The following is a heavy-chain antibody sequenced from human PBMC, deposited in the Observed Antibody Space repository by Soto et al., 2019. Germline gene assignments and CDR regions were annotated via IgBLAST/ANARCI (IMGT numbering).Heavy chain of an antibody. J-gene: IGHJ4*02. CDR2: VYNSGST. CDR3: ARYRREAVAGYTLDN. Sequence: SETLSLTCTVAGGSISSNYWTWIRQPPGKGLEWIGYVYNSGSTNYNPSLKSRVTISEDTSKSQFSLKVNSMTAADTAVYYCARYRREAVAGYTLDNWGQGILVTVSS. CDR1: GGSISSNY. V-gene: IGHV4-59*01. D-gene: IGHD1-1*01.